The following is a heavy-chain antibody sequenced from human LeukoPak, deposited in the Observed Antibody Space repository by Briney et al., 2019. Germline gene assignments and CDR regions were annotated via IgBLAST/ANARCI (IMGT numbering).Heavy chain of an antibody. Sequence: SQTLSLTCTVSGGSISSGGYYWSWIRQSPGKGLEWIAHIYHSGSTYYNPSLKSRVTISVDTSKHQFSLTLSSVTAADTAVYYCARRSGRYAFDIWGQGTKVTVSS. J-gene: IGHJ3*02. CDR2: IYHSGST. V-gene: IGHV4-30-4*01. D-gene: IGHD3-10*01. CDR1: GGSISSGGYY. CDR3: ARRSGRYAFDI.